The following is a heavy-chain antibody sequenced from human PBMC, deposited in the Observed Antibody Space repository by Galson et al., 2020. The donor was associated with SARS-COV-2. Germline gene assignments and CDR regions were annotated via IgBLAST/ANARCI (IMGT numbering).Heavy chain of an antibody. J-gene: IGHJ6*02. Sequence: ETSETLSLTCTVSGGSISSGDYSWSWIRQPPGKGLEWIGYIYYSGSTYYNPSLKSRVTISIDPSKKQFSLKLSSVTAADTAVYYCARVVLRCSGTSCYPNNYYGMDVWGQGTTVAVSS. CDR1: GGSISSGDYS. D-gene: IGHD2-2*01. V-gene: IGHV4-30-4*01. CDR2: IYYSGST. CDR3: ARVVLRCSGTSCYPNNYYGMDV.